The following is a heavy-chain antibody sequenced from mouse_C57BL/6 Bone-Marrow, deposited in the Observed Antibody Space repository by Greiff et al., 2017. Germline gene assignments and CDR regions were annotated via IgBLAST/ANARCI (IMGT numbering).Heavy chain of an antibody. J-gene: IGHJ4*01. Sequence: QVQLQQSGAELVRPGASVTLSCKASGYTFTDYEMHWVKQTPVHGLEWIGAIDPETGGTAYNQKFKGKAILTADKSSSTAYMELRSLTSEDSAVYYCTRARRYGNYGDYAMDYWGQGTSVTVSS. D-gene: IGHD2-10*02. CDR3: TRARRYGNYGDYAMDY. CDR2: IDPETGGT. CDR1: GYTFTDYE. V-gene: IGHV1-15*01.